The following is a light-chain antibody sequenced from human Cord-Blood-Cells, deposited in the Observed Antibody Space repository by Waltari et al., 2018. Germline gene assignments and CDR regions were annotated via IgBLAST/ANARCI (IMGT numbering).Light chain of an antibody. CDR1: SSDVESYNL. CDR2: ESS. Sequence: QSALTQPASVSGSPGQSITIPSTGPSSDVESYNLFSWYQQHPGKAPKHMMYESSKRPSGVSNRFSGSKSGNTASLTISGLQAEGEADYYCCSYAGSSTLVFGGGTKLTVL. CDR3: CSYAGSSTLV. J-gene: IGLJ3*02. V-gene: IGLV2-23*01.